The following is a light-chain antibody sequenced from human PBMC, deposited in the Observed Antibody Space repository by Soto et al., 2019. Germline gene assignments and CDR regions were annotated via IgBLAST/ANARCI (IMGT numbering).Light chain of an antibody. V-gene: IGLV2-14*03. CDR3: SSFTVMNTQV. J-gene: IGLJ2*01. CDR2: DVN. CDR1: SSDVGAYNY. Sequence: QSVLTQPASVSEFPGQSVTISCIGTSSDVGAYNYVSWYPQHPGKAPKLIIFDVNRRPSGISHRLSGSKSGNTASLTVSGLQADDEADYYCSSFTVMNTQVFGGGTKLTVL.